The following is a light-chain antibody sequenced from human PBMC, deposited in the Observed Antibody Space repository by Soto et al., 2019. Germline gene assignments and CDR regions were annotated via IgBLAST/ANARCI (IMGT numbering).Light chain of an antibody. J-gene: IGKJ4*01. V-gene: IGKV3-11*01. Sequence: EIVLTQSPSTLSLSPGERATLSCRAGQSVSSYLAWYQQKPGQAPSLLIYDAPNKATGIPARFSGSGSGTGFALTMSSREPEDLAVYFCQRRSNWPPLTFGGGTKVEIK. CDR2: DAP. CDR3: QRRSNWPPLT. CDR1: QSVSSY.